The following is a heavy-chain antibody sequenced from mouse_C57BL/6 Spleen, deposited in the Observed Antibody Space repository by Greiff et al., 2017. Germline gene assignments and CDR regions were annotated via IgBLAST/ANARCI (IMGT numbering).Heavy chain of an antibody. CDR1: GYTFTSYW. J-gene: IGHJ1*03. Sequence: QVQLQQPGAELVTPGASVTMSCKASGYTFTSYWITWVKQRPGQGLEWIGDIYPGSGSTNYNEKFKSKATLTVDTSSSTAYMQRSSLTSEDSAVYYCARTNYGYFDVWGTGTTVTVSS. CDR3: ARTNYGYFDV. CDR2: IYPGSGST. D-gene: IGHD1-1*02. V-gene: IGHV1-55*01.